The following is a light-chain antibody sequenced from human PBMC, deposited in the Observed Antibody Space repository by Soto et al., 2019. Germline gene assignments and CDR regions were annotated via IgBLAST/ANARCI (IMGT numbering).Light chain of an antibody. CDR3: QQFYNWPWT. Sequence: ELVMTQSPATLSLSPGEGATLSCRASQSVGSDLAWYQQKPGQAPRLLIYGASTRAAGLSARFSGSGSGTAFTLTISSLQSEDLAVYYCQQFYNWPWTFGQGTKVDIK. CDR2: GAS. V-gene: IGKV3-15*01. CDR1: QSVGSD. J-gene: IGKJ1*01.